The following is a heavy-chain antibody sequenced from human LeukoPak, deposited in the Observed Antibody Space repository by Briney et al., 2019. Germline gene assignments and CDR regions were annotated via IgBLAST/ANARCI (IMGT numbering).Heavy chain of an antibody. CDR2: IKQDGSEK. Sequence: GGSLRLSCAASGFTFSSYWITWVRQAPGKGLEWVANIKQDGSEKYYVDSVKGRFTISRDNAKNSLFLQMNSLRAGDTAIYYCARDDSGLIPFDYWGQGTLVTVSS. CDR3: ARDDSGLIPFDY. V-gene: IGHV3-7*04. J-gene: IGHJ4*02. CDR1: GFTFSSYW. D-gene: IGHD2-21*01.